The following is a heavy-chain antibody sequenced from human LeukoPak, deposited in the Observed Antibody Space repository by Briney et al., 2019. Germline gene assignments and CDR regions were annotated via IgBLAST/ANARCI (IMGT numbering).Heavy chain of an antibody. CDR3: ASTPYNLVGATTLDY. Sequence: PSETLSLTCTVSGGSISSYYWSWIRQPPGKGLEWIGYIYYSGSTNYNPSLRSRVTISVDTSKNQFSLKLSSVTAADTAVYYCASTPYNLVGATTLDYWGQGTLVTVSS. J-gene: IGHJ4*02. D-gene: IGHD1-26*01. CDR1: GGSISSYY. V-gene: IGHV4-59*01. CDR2: IYYSGST.